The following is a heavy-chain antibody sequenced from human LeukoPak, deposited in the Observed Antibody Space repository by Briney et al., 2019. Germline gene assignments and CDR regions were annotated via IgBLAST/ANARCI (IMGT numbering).Heavy chain of an antibody. CDR3: VRNKDGFNI. J-gene: IGHJ3*02. V-gene: IGHV1-8*01. Sequence: ASVKVSCKASGYTFTSDDIGRVRQATGQVLECVAGVYPNSGNTGYAQKFHGRVTMTRDTSISTAYMELSSLRFEDTAMYYCVRNKDGFNIWGQGTMVTVCS. CDR1: GYTFTSDD. CDR2: VYPNSGNT.